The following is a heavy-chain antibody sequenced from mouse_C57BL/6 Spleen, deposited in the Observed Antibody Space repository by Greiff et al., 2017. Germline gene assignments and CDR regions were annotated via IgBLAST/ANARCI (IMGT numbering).Heavy chain of an antibody. CDR2: IDPSDSYT. D-gene: IGHD1-1*01. Sequence: VQLQQPGAELVMPGASVKLSCKASGYTFTSYWMHWVKQRPGQGLEWIGEIDPSDSYTNYNQKLQGKSTLTVDKSSSTAYMQLSSLTSEDSAVYYCARRGTTDYFDYWGQGTTLTVSS. CDR3: ARRGTTDYFDY. V-gene: IGHV1-69*01. J-gene: IGHJ2*01. CDR1: GYTFTSYW.